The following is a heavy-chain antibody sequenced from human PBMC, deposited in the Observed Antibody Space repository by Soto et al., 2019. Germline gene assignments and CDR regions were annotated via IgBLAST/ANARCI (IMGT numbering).Heavy chain of an antibody. CDR1: GFTFDDYA. CDR3: AKDRNIVATIAAFDY. CDR2: ISWNSGSI. V-gene: IGHV3-9*01. D-gene: IGHD5-12*01. Sequence: EVQLVESGGGLVQPGRSLRLSCAASGFTFDDYAMHWVRQAPGKGLEWVSGISWNSGSIGYADSVKGRFTISRDNAKNSLYLQMHSLRAEDTALYYCAKDRNIVATIAAFDYWGQGTLVTVSS. J-gene: IGHJ4*02.